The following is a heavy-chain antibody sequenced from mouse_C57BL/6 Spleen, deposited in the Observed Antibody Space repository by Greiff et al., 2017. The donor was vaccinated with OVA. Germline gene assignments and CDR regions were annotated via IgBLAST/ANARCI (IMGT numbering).Heavy chain of an antibody. Sequence: QVQLKQPGAELVMPGASVKLSCKASGYTFTSYWMHWVKQRPGQGLEWIGEIDPSDSYTNYNQKFKGKSTLTVDKSSSTAYMQLSSLTSEDSAVYYCARSYGSSFSYYFDYWGQGTTLTVSS. J-gene: IGHJ2*01. CDR3: ARSYGSSFSYYFDY. CDR1: GYTFTSYW. CDR2: IDPSDSYT. D-gene: IGHD1-1*01. V-gene: IGHV1-69*01.